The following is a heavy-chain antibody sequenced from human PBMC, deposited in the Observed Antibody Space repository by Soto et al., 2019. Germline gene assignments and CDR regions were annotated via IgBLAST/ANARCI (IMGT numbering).Heavy chain of an antibody. V-gene: IGHV4-30-2*06. D-gene: IGHD1-1*01. Sequence: PSETLSLTCSVSGGSINSGRSSWNWIRQSPGKGLEWIAYIYHSGSTYYNPSLKSRVTISVDRSENQFSLKLTSVTAADTAVYYCVRESTTSGPNWLDTWGPGILVTVSS. J-gene: IGHJ5*02. CDR2: IYHSGST. CDR1: GGSINSGRSS. CDR3: VRESTTSGPNWLDT.